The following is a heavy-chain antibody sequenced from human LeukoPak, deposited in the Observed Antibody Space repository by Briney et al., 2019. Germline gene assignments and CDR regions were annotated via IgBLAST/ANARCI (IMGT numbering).Heavy chain of an antibody. Sequence: GGSLRLSCAASGFTFSSYWMHWVRQAPGEGRVWVARITSDGSSTSHADSVKGRFTISRDNAKNTLYLQMNSLRAEDTAVYYCARDYAVGESFDIWGQGTLVTVSS. CDR2: ITSDGSST. CDR1: GFTFSSYW. D-gene: IGHD3-16*01. CDR3: ARDYAVGESFDI. V-gene: IGHV3-74*01. J-gene: IGHJ4*02.